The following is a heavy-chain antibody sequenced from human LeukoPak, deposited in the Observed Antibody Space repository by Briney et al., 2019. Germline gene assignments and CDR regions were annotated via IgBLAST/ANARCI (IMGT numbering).Heavy chain of an antibody. CDR1: RYTFTNYA. J-gene: IGHJ2*01. D-gene: IGHD4-17*01. Sequence: ASVKVSCKASRYTFTNYAMNWVRQAPGQGLEWMGWINTNTGHPTYAQGFTGRFVFSLDTSVSTAYLQISSLKAEDTAVYYCAREGPGDYSAYFDLWGRGTLVTVSS. V-gene: IGHV7-4-1*02. CDR3: AREGPGDYSAYFDL. CDR2: INTNTGHP.